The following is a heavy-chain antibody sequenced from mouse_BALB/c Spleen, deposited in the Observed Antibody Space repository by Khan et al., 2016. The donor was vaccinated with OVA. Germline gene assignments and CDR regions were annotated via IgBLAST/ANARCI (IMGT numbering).Heavy chain of an antibody. CDR1: GYTFTSYT. D-gene: IGHD2-14*01. V-gene: IGHV1-4*01. CDR3: LRDWADYRNDGWFAY. CDR2: INPSNGYT. J-gene: IGHJ3*01. Sequence: QVRLQQSGAELARPGASVKMSCKASGYTFTSYTIHWIKLRPGQGLEWIGYINPSNGYTNYNQKFKDKATLTADKSSTTAYMQLSSLTSDDSAVYNCLRDWADYRNDGWFAYWGQGTLVTVSA.